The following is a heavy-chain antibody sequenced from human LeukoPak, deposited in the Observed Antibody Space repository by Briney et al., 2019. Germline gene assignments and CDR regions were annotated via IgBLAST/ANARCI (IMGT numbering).Heavy chain of an antibody. CDR1: GFTFSSYG. J-gene: IGHJ3*02. CDR3: AKDRYSSGWWYAFDI. V-gene: IGHV3-30*02. CDR2: IRYDGSNK. D-gene: IGHD6-19*01. Sequence: GGSLRLSCAASGFTFSSYGMHWVRQAPGKGREWVAFIRYDGSNKYYADSVKGRFTISRDNSKNTLYLQMNSLRAEDTAVYYCAKDRYSSGWWYAFDIWGQGTMVTVSS.